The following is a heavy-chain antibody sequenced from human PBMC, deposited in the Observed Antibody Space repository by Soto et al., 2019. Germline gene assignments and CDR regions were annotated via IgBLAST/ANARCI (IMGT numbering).Heavy chain of an antibody. J-gene: IGHJ4*02. V-gene: IGHV4-39*01. CDR1: GGSISSSSYY. CDR2: IYYSGST. CDR3: ARTMLPATYYDFWSGYSPFDY. Sequence: SETLSLTCTVSGGSISSSSYYWGWIRQPPGKGLEWIGSIYYSGSTYYNPSLKSRVTISVDTSKNHFSLKLTSVTAADTAVYYCARTMLPATYYDFWSGYSPFDYWGQGTLVTVSS. D-gene: IGHD3-3*01.